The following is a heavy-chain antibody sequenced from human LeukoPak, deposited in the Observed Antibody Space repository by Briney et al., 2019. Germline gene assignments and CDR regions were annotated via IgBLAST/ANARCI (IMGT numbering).Heavy chain of an antibody. D-gene: IGHD4-17*01. CDR1: GFTFSSYA. Sequence: GGSLRLSCAASGFTFSSYAMTWVRQAPGKGLEWVSVISGSGGDTYYADSVKGRFTISGDNSKNTVYLQMNSLRAEDTALYYCAKGGVYGDYYFDYWGQGTLVTVSS. V-gene: IGHV3-23*01. J-gene: IGHJ4*02. CDR3: AKGGVYGDYYFDY. CDR2: ISGSGGDT.